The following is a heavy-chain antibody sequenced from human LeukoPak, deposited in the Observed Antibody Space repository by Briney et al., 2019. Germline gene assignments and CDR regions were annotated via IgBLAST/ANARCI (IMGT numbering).Heavy chain of an antibody. Sequence: SQTLSLTCAISGDSVSNNIAAWNWIRQSPSRGLEWLGRTYYRSKWYNDYAASVKSRITINPDTSKNQFSLQLNSVTPEDTAVYYCARDRDGYNSRSYYYYYMDVWGKGTTVTVSS. CDR3: ARDRDGYNSRSYYYYYMDV. CDR1: GDSVSNNIAA. D-gene: IGHD5-24*01. J-gene: IGHJ6*03. V-gene: IGHV6-1*01. CDR2: TYYRSKWYN.